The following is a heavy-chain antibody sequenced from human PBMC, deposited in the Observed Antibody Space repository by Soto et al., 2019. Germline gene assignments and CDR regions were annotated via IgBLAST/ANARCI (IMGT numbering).Heavy chain of an antibody. CDR1: CFTFTNYG. CDR3: ASRSGQLPYYFDY. D-gene: IGHD6-6*01. V-gene: IGHV1-18*03. CDR2: ISASKGNT. J-gene: IGHJ4*02. Sequence: GXSVEVSFKASCFTFTNYGITWVRQAPGQGLEWMGWISASKGNTNYAQKFQGRVTMTTDTSTSTAYMELRSLRSDDMAVYYCASRSGQLPYYFDYWGQGTQVTVSS.